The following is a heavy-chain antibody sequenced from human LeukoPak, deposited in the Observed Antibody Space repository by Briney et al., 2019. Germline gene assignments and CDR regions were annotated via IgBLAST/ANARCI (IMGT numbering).Heavy chain of an antibody. CDR3: AREDCGGDCYSVLTRYYFDY. CDR2: INPSGGST. V-gene: IGHV1-46*01. D-gene: IGHD2-21*01. Sequence: ASVKVSCKAPGGTFTSYYMHWVRQAPGQGLEWMGIINPSGGSTSYAQKFQGRVTMTRDTSTSTVYMELSSLRSEDTAVYYCAREDCGGDCYSVLTRYYFDYWGQGTLVTVSS. CDR1: GGTFTSYY. J-gene: IGHJ4*02.